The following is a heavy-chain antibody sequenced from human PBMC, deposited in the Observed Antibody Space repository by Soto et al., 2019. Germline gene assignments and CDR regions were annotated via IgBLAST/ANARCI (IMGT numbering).Heavy chain of an antibody. J-gene: IGHJ6*02. V-gene: IGHV1-69*12. CDR3: ARHVPAAGYYYGMDV. Sequence: QVQLVQSGAEVKKPGSSVKVSCKASGGTFSSYAISWVRQAPGQGLEWMGGIISIFGTANYAQKFQGRVTITADESTSTGYMELSSLSSEDTAVYYCARHVPAAGYYYGMDVWGQGTTVTVSS. CDR2: IISIFGTA. CDR1: GGTFSSYA. D-gene: IGHD2-2*01.